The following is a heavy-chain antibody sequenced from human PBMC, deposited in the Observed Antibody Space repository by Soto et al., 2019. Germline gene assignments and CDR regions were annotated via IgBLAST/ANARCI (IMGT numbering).Heavy chain of an antibody. Sequence: QVQLQQWGAGLLKPSETLSLTCAVYGGSFSGYYWSWIRQPPGKGLEWIGEINHSGSTNYNPSLKSRVPISVDTSKNQFSLKLSSVTAADTAVYYCARGNNVVVVPAADFDYWGQGTLVTVSS. CDR2: INHSGST. CDR1: GGSFSGYY. J-gene: IGHJ4*02. CDR3: ARGNNVVVVPAADFDY. D-gene: IGHD2-2*01. V-gene: IGHV4-34*01.